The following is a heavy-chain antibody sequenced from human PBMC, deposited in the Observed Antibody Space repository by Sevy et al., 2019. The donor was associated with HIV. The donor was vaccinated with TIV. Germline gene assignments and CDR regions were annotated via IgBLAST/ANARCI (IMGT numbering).Heavy chain of an antibody. J-gene: IGHJ6*02. Sequence: GGSLRLSCAVSGLTLSSCGMHWVRQAPGKGLEWVAVISYDGSNKYYAESVKGRFTISRDNSKNTLYLQMNSLRAEDTAVYYCAKDFTGFYCMDVWGQGTTVTVSS. CDR1: GLTLSSCG. CDR2: ISYDGSNK. CDR3: AKDFTGFYCMDV. V-gene: IGHV3-30*18. D-gene: IGHD3-9*01.